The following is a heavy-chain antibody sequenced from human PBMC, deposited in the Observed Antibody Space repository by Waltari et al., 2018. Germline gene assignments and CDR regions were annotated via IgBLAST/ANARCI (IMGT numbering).Heavy chain of an antibody. J-gene: IGHJ4*02. Sequence: EVRLVESGGGLVKPGGSLRLSCALSGSTVTNEYLSWVRQAPGRGLGGVSVRYRGGNTYYADAVKGRFTMSRDPSENTVNLQMNSLRVDDTARYYCARGGGFNFILFEDWGQGTGVTVSS. CDR3: ARGGGFNFILFED. CDR1: GSTVTNEY. D-gene: IGHD2-21*01. CDR2: RYRGGNT. V-gene: IGHV3-53*01.